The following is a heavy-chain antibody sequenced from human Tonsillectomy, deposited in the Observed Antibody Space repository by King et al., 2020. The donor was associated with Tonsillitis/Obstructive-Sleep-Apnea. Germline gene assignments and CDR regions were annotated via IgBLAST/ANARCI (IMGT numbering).Heavy chain of an antibody. Sequence: VQLQQWGAGLLKPSETLSLTCAVYGGSFSGYYWSWIRQPPGKGLEWIGEINHSGSTNYNPSLKSRVAISVDTSKNQFSLKLSSVTAAETDVNYCAREDIVVVPAARGDAFDIWGQGTMVTVSS. CDR3: AREDIVVVPAARGDAFDI. J-gene: IGHJ3*02. CDR2: INHSGST. D-gene: IGHD2-2*01. CDR1: GGSFSGYY. V-gene: IGHV4-34*01.